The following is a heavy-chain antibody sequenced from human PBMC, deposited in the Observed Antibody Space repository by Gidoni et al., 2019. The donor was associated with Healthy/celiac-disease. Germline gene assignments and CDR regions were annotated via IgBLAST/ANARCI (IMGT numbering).Heavy chain of an antibody. V-gene: IGHV3-11*01. CDR2: IRSSGSTI. J-gene: IGHJ4*02. D-gene: IGHD2-2*01. CDR3: ARKVEK. Sequence: QVQLVESWGGLVNPGGSLRLSCAASGFTFSDYYMSLIRQAAGKGLEGVSYIRSSGSTIYYADSVKGRFTISRDNAKNSLYLQMNSLRAEDTAVYDCARKVEKWGQGTLVTVSS. CDR1: GFTFSDYY.